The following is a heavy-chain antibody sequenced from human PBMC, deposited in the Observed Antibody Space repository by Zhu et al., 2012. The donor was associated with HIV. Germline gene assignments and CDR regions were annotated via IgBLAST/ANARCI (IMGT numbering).Heavy chain of an antibody. Sequence: QVQLQESGPGLVKPSETLSLTCTVSGGSITNYYWTWIRLPAGKGLEWLGRVLGSGNTYYNPSLTESRHHVCRHVPKINFTLKLTAVTAADSAVYYCARARGVAGTGYFDFVGPGESWSPSPQ. CDR2: VLGSGNT. CDR1: GGSITNYY. D-gene: IGHD6-19*01. V-gene: IGHV4-4*07. J-gene: IGHJ4*02. CDR3: ARARGVAGTGYFDF.